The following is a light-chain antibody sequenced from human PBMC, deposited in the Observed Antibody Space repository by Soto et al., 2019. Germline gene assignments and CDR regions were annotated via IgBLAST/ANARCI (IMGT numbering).Light chain of an antibody. CDR3: ETWDTNTRV. V-gene: IGLV4-60*02. CDR1: SGHSSYI. CDR2: LEGSGAY. Sequence: QLVLTQSSSASASLGSSVKLTCTLSSGHSSYIIAWHQQRPGKAPRYLMNLEGSGAYNKGSGVPDRFSGSSSGADRYLTISNLQFEDEADYYCETWDTNTRVFGGGTKLTVL. J-gene: IGLJ2*01.